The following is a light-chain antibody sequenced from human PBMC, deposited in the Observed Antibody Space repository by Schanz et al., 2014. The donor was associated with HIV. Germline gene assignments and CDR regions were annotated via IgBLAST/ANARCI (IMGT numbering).Light chain of an antibody. CDR2: DVT. V-gene: IGLV2-14*03. CDR3: GSFTTSSTWV. CDR1: SSDVGGYDY. J-gene: IGLJ3*02. Sequence: QSALTQPASVSGSPGQSITISCTGDSSDVGGYDYVSWYQQHPGKAPKLIIYDVTDRPSGVSFRFSGSKSGNTASLTISGLQSEDEAFYYCGSFTTSSTWVSGGGTKLTVL.